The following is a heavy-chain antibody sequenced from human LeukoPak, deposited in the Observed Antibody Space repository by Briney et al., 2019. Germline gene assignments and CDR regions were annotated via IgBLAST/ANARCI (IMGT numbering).Heavy chain of an antibody. CDR3: ARDLLDCGGPKCSDY. V-gene: IGHV3-21*01. CDR2: ISGRSNYI. CDR1: GFSFSSSG. J-gene: IGHJ4*02. D-gene: IGHD2-21*01. Sequence: GGSLRLSCAASGFSFSSSGMNWVRQAPGMGLEWVAFISGRSNYIYYADSVKGRFTISRDNSKNTVHLQMSSLRTEDTAVYYCARDLLDCGGPKCSDYGGQGTLVTVSS.